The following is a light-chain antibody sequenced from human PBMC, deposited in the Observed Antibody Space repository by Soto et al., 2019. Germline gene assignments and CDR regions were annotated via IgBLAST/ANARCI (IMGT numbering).Light chain of an antibody. Sequence: QSVLTQPPSVSGSPGQSVTISCTGSSNDVASNYRVSWYQQPPGTAPKLVIYGVTNRPSGVPDGFSGSRSGNTASLTISGLQAEDEADYFCISYTDSSAYVFGTGTKVTVL. CDR2: GVT. CDR1: SNDVASNYR. CDR3: ISYTDSSAYV. J-gene: IGLJ1*01. V-gene: IGLV2-18*02.